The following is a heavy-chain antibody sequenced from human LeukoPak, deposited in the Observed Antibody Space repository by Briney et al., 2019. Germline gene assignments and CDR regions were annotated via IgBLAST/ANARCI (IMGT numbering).Heavy chain of an antibody. J-gene: IGHJ4*02. CDR3: ARGRYSSTTYYFDY. CDR1: GFTFSSDW. Sequence: GGSLRLSCAASGFTFSSDWMSWVRQAPGKGLEWVANIKKDGNEKYYVDSVKGRFTISRDNAKSSLYQQMNSLRAEDTAVYYCARGRYSSTTYYFDYWGQGTLVTVSS. V-gene: IGHV3-7*03. CDR2: IKKDGNEK. D-gene: IGHD6-13*01.